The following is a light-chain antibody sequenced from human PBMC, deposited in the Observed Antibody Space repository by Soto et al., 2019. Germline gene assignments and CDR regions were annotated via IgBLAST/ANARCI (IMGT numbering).Light chain of an antibody. CDR1: QSVSSSY. Sequence: EIVLTQSPGTLSLSPGERATLSCRASQSVSSSYLAWYQQKPGQAPRLLIHGASSRATGIPDRFSGSGSGTDFTLTISRLEPEDFAVYYCQQYGSSPPGRTFGQGTKVEIK. J-gene: IGKJ1*01. CDR2: GAS. CDR3: QQYGSSPPGRT. V-gene: IGKV3-20*01.